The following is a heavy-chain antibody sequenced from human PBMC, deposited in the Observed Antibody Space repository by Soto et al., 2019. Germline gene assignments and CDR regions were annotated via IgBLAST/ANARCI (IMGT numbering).Heavy chain of an antibody. Sequence: PSETLSLTCTVSGGSISSGDYYWSWIRQPPGKGLEWIGYIYYSGSTYYNPSLKSRVTISVDTSKNQFSLKLSSVTAADTAVYYCARAHGDYRPYFDYWGQGTLVTVSS. CDR3: ARAHGDYRPYFDY. J-gene: IGHJ4*02. D-gene: IGHD4-17*01. CDR2: IYYSGST. CDR1: GGSISSGDYY. V-gene: IGHV4-30-4*01.